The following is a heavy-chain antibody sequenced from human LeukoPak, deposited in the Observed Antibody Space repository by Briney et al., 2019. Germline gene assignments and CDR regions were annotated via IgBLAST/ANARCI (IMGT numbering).Heavy chain of an antibody. J-gene: IGHJ5*02. V-gene: IGHV1-2*02. CDR3: ARVIGLDLTGFDP. D-gene: IGHD1-1*01. CDR1: GYTFTGYY. Sequence: ASVKVSCKACGYTFTGYYMHWVRQAPGQWLEWMGWINPNSGGTNYAQKFQGRVTMTRDTSISTAYMELSRLRSDDTAVYYCARVIGLDLTGFDPWGQGTLVTVSS. CDR2: INPNSGGT.